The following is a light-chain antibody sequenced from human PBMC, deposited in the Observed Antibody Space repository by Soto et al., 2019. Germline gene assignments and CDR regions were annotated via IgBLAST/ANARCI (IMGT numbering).Light chain of an antibody. CDR2: EVS. J-gene: IGLJ2*01. CDR1: SSDVGSSNL. CDR3: CSFFGHCLSVV. V-gene: IGLV2-23*02. Sequence: QSALTQPASVSGSPGQSITISCTGTSSDVGSSNLVSWYQHPPDKAPKVIIYEVSKRPSGVSDRFSGSKSGNSAYLTISGLQGEEEADYQCCSFFGHCLSVVFGGGTQLTVL.